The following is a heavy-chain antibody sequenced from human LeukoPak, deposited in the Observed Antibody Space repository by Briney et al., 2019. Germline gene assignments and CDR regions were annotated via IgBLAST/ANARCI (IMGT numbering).Heavy chain of an antibody. CDR1: GGSISSGGYY. V-gene: IGHV4-31*03. J-gene: IGHJ5*02. CDR3: AAQDVNWFVP. CDR2: IYYSGST. Sequence: SETLSLTCTVSGGSISSGGYYWSWIRQHPGKGLEWIGYIYYSGSTYYNPSLKSRVTISVDTSKNQFSLKLSSVTAADTAVYYCAAQDVNWFVPWGQGTLVTVSS. D-gene: IGHD2-15*01.